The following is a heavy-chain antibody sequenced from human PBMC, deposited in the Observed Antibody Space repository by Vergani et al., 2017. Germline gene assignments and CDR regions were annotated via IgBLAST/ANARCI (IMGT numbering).Heavy chain of an antibody. CDR1: GFTVSSNY. CDR3: ARAVSYGYDFDY. Sequence: VQLVESGGGLVQPGRSLRLSCAASGFTVSSNYMSWVRQAPGKGLEWIGEINHSGSTNYNPSLKSRVTISVDTSKNQFSLKLSSVTAADTAVYYCARAVSYGYDFDYWGQGTLVTVSS. V-gene: IGHV4-34*09. CDR2: INHSGST. D-gene: IGHD5-18*01. J-gene: IGHJ4*02.